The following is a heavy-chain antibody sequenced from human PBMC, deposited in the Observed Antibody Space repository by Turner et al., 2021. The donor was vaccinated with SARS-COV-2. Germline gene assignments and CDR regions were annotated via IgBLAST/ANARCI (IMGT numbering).Heavy chain of an antibody. CDR1: GYTLTELS. CDR2: FDPEDGET. Sequence: QVQLVQSGAEVKKPGASVKVSCKISGYTLTELSMYWVRQAPGKGLGWMGGFDPEDGETSYAKNVQGRVTMTEDTSTDTAYMELSSLRSEDTAVYFCATGYQLRVNWFDPWGQGTLVTVSS. J-gene: IGHJ5*02. CDR3: ATGYQLRVNWFDP. D-gene: IGHD2-2*01. V-gene: IGHV1-24*01.